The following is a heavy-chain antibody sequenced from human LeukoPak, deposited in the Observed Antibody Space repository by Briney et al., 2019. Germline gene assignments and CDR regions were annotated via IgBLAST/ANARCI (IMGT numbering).Heavy chain of an antibody. D-gene: IGHD3-10*01. CDR3: ARNRITMVRGVIITSFWFDP. CDR2: INPNSGGT. CDR1: GYTFTGYY. Sequence: ASVTVSCKASGYTFTGYYMHWVRQAPGQGLEWMGWINPNSGGTNYAQKFQGRVTMTRDTSISTAYMELSRLRSDDTAVYYCARNRITMVRGVIITSFWFDPWGQGTLVTVSS. V-gene: IGHV1-2*02. J-gene: IGHJ5*02.